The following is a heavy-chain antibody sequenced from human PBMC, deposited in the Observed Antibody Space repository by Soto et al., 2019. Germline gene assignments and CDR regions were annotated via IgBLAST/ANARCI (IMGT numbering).Heavy chain of an antibody. CDR3: ARDEQWEY. D-gene: IGHD1-26*01. CDR1: GGTFSSYT. V-gene: IGHV1-69*08. J-gene: IGHJ4*02. Sequence: QVQLVQSGPGVKKPGSSGKVSGKVSGGTFSSYTITWWRQAPGQGLGWRGRIIPILGIATYAQKFQGRVTITADKSTSTAYMELSSLRSEDTAVYYCARDEQWEYWGQGTLVTVSS. CDR2: IIPILGIA.